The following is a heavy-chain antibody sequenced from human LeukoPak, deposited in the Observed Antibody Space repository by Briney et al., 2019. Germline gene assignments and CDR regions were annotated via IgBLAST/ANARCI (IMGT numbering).Heavy chain of an antibody. CDR2: INPRGGST. D-gene: IGHD3-22*01. CDR1: GYTFTSYY. CDR3: ARGLAHYYYDSSVYYMDV. Sequence: GASVKVSCKASGYTFTSYYMHWVRQAPGQGLEWMGIINPRGGSTSYAQKFQGRVIMTRDMSTSTVYMELNSLRSEDTAVYYCARGLAHYYYDSSVYYMDVWGKGTTVTISS. J-gene: IGHJ6*03. V-gene: IGHV1-46*01.